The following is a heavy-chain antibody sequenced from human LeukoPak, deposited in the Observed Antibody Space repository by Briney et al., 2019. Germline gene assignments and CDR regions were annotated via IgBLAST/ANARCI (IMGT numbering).Heavy chain of an antibody. CDR1: GGSINNYY. Sequence: SETLSLTCTVSGGSINNYYWSWIRQPPGKGLEWIGYIYYSGSTNYDPSLKSRVTISVDTSKNQFSLKLSSVTAADTAVYYCAGGPGVTASFYWYFDLWGRGTLVTVSS. J-gene: IGHJ2*01. D-gene: IGHD2-21*02. V-gene: IGHV4-59*12. CDR3: AGGPGVTASFYWYFDL. CDR2: IYYSGST.